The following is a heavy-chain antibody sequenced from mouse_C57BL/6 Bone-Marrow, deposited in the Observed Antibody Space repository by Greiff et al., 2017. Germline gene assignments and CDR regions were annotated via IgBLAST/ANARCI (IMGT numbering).Heavy chain of an antibody. CDR2: IFPGSGST. V-gene: IGHV1-75*01. CDR1: GYTFTDYY. D-gene: IGHD3-2*02. J-gene: IGHJ3*01. Sequence: VKLVASGPELVKPGASVKISCKASGYTFTDYYINWVKQRPGQGLEWIGWIFPGSGSTYYNGKFKGKATLTVDKSSSTAYMLLSSLTSEDSAVYFCARSGTAQALAYWGQGTLVTVSA. CDR3: ARSGTAQALAY.